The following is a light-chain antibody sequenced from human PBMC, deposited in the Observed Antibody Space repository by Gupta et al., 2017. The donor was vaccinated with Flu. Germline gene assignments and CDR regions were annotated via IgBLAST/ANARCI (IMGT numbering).Light chain of an antibody. V-gene: IGKV1-5*03. J-gene: IGKJ1*01. CDR3: KHERSSPWT. CDR1: QNIDSW. Sequence: TSTLFASVGDRVTITCRASQNIDSWLAWDKKKPGRAHKSLIYKASRVETGVPSRFSGSGSGTEFILPISSRQPDDFATYYCKHERSSPWTFGQGTKVEIK. CDR2: KAS.